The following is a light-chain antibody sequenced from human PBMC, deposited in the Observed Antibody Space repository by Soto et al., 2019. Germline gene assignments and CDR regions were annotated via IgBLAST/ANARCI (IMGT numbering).Light chain of an antibody. CDR2: DAS. J-gene: IGKJ1*01. CDR1: QSISSW. CDR3: QQCGDSPWT. Sequence: DIQMTQSPSTLSASVGDRVTITCRASQSISSWLAWYQQKPGKAPKLLIYDASSLESGVPSRFSGSGSGTEFTLTITSLQPDDFAVYYCQQCGDSPWTFGQGTKVEIK. V-gene: IGKV1-5*01.